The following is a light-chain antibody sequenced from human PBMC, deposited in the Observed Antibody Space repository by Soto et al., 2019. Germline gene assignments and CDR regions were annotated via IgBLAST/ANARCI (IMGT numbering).Light chain of an antibody. CDR2: TAS. CDR3: QQSHSSPLS. CDR1: QSISRN. Sequence: IQMTQSPSSLSASVGDRVTITCRASQSISRNLNWYQQKPGKAPELLIYTASNLQSGVPSRFSGSGPGTDFALTISSLQPEDSAVYYCQQSHSSPLSFGGGTKVDTK. J-gene: IGKJ4*01. V-gene: IGKV1-39*01.